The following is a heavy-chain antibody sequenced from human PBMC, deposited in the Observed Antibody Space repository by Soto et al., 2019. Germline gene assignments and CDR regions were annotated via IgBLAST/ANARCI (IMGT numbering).Heavy chain of an antibody. Sequence: QVQLVQSGAEVKKPGTSVKVSCKTSGYTFTAYFIHWVRQAPGQGLDWVGLLNPSDGATTYTQNYQGRVTMNRDTSTSTVYMELSSLGSEDTAMYYCARGTATLFDYWGQGTLLTVSS. CDR3: ARGTATLFDY. V-gene: IGHV1-46*01. CDR1: GYTFTAYF. D-gene: IGHD1-26*01. CDR2: LNPSDGAT. J-gene: IGHJ4*02.